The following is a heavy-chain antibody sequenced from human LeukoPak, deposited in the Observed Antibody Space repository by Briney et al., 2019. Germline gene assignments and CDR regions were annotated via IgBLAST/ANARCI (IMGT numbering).Heavy chain of an antibody. D-gene: IGHD6-13*01. CDR2: IYSGGST. J-gene: IGHJ6*02. CDR3: ARDVGIAADDYYYYGMDV. V-gene: IGHV3-66*01. CDR1: GFTVSRNY. Sequence: GGSLRLSCAASGFTVSRNYMSWVRQAPGKGLEWDSVIYSGGSTYYADSVKGRFTISRDNSKNTLYLQMNSLRAEDTAVYYCARDVGIAADDYYYYGMDVWGQGTTVTVSS.